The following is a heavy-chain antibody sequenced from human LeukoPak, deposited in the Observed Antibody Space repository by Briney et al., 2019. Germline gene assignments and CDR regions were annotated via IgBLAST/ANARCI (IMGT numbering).Heavy chain of an antibody. Sequence: GGSLRLSCVASGFSFNNYGMNWVRQAPGKGLEWVSSISNIDGSTKYADSVKGRFTISTGKSKNTLFLQMNSLRAEDTAVYYCAKEDLGRTFDYWGQGTLVTVSS. J-gene: IGHJ4*02. CDR1: GFSFNNYG. V-gene: IGHV3-23*01. CDR3: AKEDLGRTFDY. D-gene: IGHD7-27*01. CDR2: ISNIDGST.